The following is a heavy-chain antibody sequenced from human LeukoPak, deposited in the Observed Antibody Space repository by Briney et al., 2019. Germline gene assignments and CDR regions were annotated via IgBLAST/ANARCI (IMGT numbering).Heavy chain of an antibody. CDR2: IIPIFGTA. D-gene: IGHD4-17*01. Sequence: ASVNVSCKASGGTFSSYAISWVRQAPGQGLEWMGGIIPIFGTANYAQKFQGRVTITADESTSTAYMELSSLRSEDTAVYYCASGDYGDYARFDYWAREPWSPSPQ. CDR3: ASGDYGDYARFDY. V-gene: IGHV1-69*13. J-gene: IGHJ4*02. CDR1: GGTFSSYA.